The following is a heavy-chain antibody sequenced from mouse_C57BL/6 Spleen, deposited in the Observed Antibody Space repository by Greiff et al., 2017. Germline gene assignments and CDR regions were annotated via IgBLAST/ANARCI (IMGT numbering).Heavy chain of an antibody. Sequence: EVQGVESGGDLVKPGGSLKLSCAASGFTFSSYGMSWVRQTPDKRLEWVATISSGGGYTYYPDSVKGRFTISRDTAKNTLYLQMSSLKSEDTAMYYCARLTTRYFDVWGTGTTVTVSS. V-gene: IGHV5-6*01. J-gene: IGHJ1*03. CDR3: ARLTTRYFDV. CDR1: GFTFSSYG. CDR2: ISSGGGYT.